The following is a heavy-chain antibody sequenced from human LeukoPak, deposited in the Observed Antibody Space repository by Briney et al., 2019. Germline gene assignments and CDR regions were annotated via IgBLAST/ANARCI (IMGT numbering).Heavy chain of an antibody. V-gene: IGHV4-34*01. CDR2: INHSGST. J-gene: IGHJ3*02. CDR1: GGSFSGYY. Sequence: SETLSLTCAVYGGSFSGYYWSWIRQPPGKGLEWIGEINHSGSTNYNPSLKSRVTISVDTSKNQFSLKLSSVTAADTAMYYCARVGWRRTYYYDSSGFGAFDIWGQGTMVTVSS. D-gene: IGHD3-22*01. CDR3: ARVGWRRTYYYDSSGFGAFDI.